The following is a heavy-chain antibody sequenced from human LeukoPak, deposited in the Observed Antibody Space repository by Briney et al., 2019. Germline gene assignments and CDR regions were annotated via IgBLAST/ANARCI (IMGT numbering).Heavy chain of an antibody. J-gene: IGHJ4*02. V-gene: IGHV4-34*01. Sequence: SETLSLTCAVYGGSFSGYYWSWIRQPPGKGLEWIGEINHSGSTNYNPSLKSRVTISVDTSKNQFSLKLSSVTAADTAVYYCARDGYYYGSGSYYNPFGYWGRGTLVTVSS. CDR3: ARDGYYYGSGSYYNPFGY. CDR1: GGSFSGYY. CDR2: INHSGST. D-gene: IGHD3-10*01.